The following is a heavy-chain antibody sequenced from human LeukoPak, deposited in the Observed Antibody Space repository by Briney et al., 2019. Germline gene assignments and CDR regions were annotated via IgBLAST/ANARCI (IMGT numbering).Heavy chain of an antibody. V-gene: IGHV4-4*07. Sequence: SETLSLTCTVSGDPMGNDYWSWIRQSAGKGPEWIGRISTSANTDYNPSLRSRVTMSMDTSRNQFSLTLTSMTAADTAVYYCARNELRSYGLVHYWGQGTLVTVSS. CDR1: GDPMGNDY. J-gene: IGHJ4*02. D-gene: IGHD1-26*01. CDR2: ISTSANT. CDR3: ARNELRSYGLVHY.